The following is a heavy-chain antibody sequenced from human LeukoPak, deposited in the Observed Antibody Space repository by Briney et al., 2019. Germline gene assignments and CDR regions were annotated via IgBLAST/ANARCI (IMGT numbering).Heavy chain of an antibody. CDR1: GYTFTSYG. V-gene: IGHV1-18*04. J-gene: IGHJ3*02. CDR2: ISAYNGNT. Sequence: ASVEVSCKAPGYTFTSYGISWVRQAPGQGLEWMGWISAYNGNTNYAQKLQGRVTMTTDTSTSTAYMELRSLRSDDTAVYYCARDGPGPDAFDIWGQGTMVTVSS. CDR3: ARDGPGPDAFDI.